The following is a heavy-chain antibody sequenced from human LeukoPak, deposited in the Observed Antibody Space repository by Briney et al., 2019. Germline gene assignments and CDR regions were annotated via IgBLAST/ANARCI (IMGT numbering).Heavy chain of an antibody. Sequence: GGPLRFPCAPSGFTLRSIGMPGARRAQGEGGGWVAVISYDGSNKYYADSVKGRFTISRDNSKNTLYLQMNSLRAEDTAVYYCAKYSSSWSNWGQGTLVTVSS. CDR2: ISYDGSNK. J-gene: IGHJ4*02. V-gene: IGHV3-30*18. D-gene: IGHD6-13*01. CDR1: GFTLRSIG. CDR3: AKYSSSWSN.